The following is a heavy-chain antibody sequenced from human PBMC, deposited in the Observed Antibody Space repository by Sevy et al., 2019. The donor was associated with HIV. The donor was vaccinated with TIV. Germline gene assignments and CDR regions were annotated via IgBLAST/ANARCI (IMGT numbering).Heavy chain of an antibody. Sequence: SLKISCAASGFTFTSFSMHWVRQAPGKGLEWVATISYDGSNKYYADSVKGRFTIPRDNSKNYLYLQMNSLRAEDTAVYCCALERLSSNVAEYFQNWGQGTLVTVSS. D-gene: IGHD1-1*01. J-gene: IGHJ1*01. CDR3: ALERLSSNVAEYFQN. CDR1: GFTFTSFS. CDR2: ISYDGSNK. V-gene: IGHV3-30-3*01.